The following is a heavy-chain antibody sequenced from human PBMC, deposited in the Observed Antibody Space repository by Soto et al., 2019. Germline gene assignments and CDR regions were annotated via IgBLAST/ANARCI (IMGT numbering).Heavy chain of an antibody. J-gene: IGHJ6*02. CDR1: GFTFSNYS. V-gene: IGHV3-30*04. D-gene: IGHD3-10*01. CDR2: ISYDGRYT. Sequence: QVQLVESGGGVVQPGRSLRLSCAASGFTFSNYSMHWVRQAPGKGLEWVAVISYDGRYTYFADSVRGRFTISRDNSKNTLYVQMSSLRAEDTAVYYCARDVIATDEYGMDVWGQGTTVTVSS. CDR3: ARDVIATDEYGMDV.